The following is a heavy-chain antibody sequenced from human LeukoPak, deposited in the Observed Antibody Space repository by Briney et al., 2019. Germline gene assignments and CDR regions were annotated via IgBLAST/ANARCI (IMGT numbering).Heavy chain of an antibody. J-gene: IGHJ4*02. V-gene: IGHV3-21*01. D-gene: IGHD3-22*01. Sequence: GGSLRPSCAASGFPFSAYSMNWVRQAPGKGLEWVSSISGSSSYLYYADSVKGRFTISRDNAKNSLYLHMNSLRAEDTAVYYCAKAYYDSSGYSYYFDYWGQGTLVTVSS. CDR1: GFPFSAYS. CDR2: ISGSSSYL. CDR3: AKAYYDSSGYSYYFDY.